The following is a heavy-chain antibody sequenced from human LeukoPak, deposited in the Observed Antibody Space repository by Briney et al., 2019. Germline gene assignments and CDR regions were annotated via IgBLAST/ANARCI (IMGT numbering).Heavy chain of an antibody. CDR2: ISGSGAGT. Sequence: PGGSLSLSCAVSGFIFSSYAMHGVRQARAKGLEGVSVISGSGAGTYYDDSVEVRFSISRDNYKNTLYLQMNSLRAEDTAVHYCAKMVREFYTMSYYFDYWGQGTLVTVSS. CDR1: GFIFSSYA. J-gene: IGHJ4*02. D-gene: IGHD3-10*02. V-gene: IGHV3-23*01. CDR3: AKMVREFYTMSYYFDY.